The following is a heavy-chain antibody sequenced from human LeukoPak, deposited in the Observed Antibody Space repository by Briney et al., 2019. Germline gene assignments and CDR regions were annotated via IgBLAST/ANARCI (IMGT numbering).Heavy chain of an antibody. J-gene: IGHJ4*02. V-gene: IGHV1-69*05. Sequence: SVKVSCKASGGTFSSYAISWVRQAPGQGLEWMGRIIPIFGTANYAHKFQGRLTITTDESTSTAYMELSSLRSEDTAVYYCASSFGNSGRDYWGQGTLVTVSS. CDR3: ASSFGNSGRDY. D-gene: IGHD4-23*01. CDR2: IIPIFGTA. CDR1: GGTFSSYA.